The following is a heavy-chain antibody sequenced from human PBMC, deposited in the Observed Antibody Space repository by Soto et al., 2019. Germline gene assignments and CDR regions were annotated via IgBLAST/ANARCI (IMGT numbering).Heavy chain of an antibody. D-gene: IGHD4-17*01. CDR2: IRYSGSV. Sequence: QVQLQESGPGLVRPSQTLSLTCTVSGGSISSDHYHWTWIRQTPGKGLEWNGYIRYSGSVYYNPSLRSRVTMSVDTSKNLFSLKLSSVTAADTAVYFCVREDDGGDRDYYGLDVWGQGTTVTVSS. V-gene: IGHV4-30-4*01. J-gene: IGHJ6*02. CDR3: VREDDGGDRDYYGLDV. CDR1: GGSISSDHYH.